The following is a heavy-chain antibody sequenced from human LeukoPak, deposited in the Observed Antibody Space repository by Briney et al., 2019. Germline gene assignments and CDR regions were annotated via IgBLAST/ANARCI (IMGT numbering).Heavy chain of an antibody. CDR2: IYYSGST. CDR3: ARVTMVENGMDV. Sequence: PSETLSLTCTVSDGSISSYYWSWIRQPPGKGLEWIGYIYYSGSTNYNPSLKSRVTISVDTSKNQFSLKLSSVTAADTAVYYCARVTMVENGMDVWGQGTTVTVSS. D-gene: IGHD3-10*01. CDR1: DGSISSYY. V-gene: IGHV4-59*01. J-gene: IGHJ6*02.